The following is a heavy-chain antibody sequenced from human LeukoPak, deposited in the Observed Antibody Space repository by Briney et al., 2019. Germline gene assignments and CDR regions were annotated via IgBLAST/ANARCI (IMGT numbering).Heavy chain of an antibody. V-gene: IGHV3-23*01. D-gene: IGHD1-26*01. CDR1: GFTFSSYV. Sequence: GGSLRLSCAASGFTFSSYVMSWVRQAPGKGLEWVSGISGSGGSTYYADSVKGRFTISRDNSKNTLYLQMNSLRAEDTAVYYCARGWSGRSFDYWGQGTLVTVSS. CDR2: ISGSGGST. CDR3: ARGWSGRSFDY. J-gene: IGHJ4*02.